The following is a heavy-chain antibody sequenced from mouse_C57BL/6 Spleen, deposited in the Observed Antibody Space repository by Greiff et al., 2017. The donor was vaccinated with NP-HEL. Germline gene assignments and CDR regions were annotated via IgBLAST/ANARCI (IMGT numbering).Heavy chain of an antibody. CDR2: ISYDGSN. V-gene: IGHV3-6*01. CDR3: ARDGLRPLYAMDY. D-gene: IGHD2-4*01. J-gene: IGHJ4*01. Sequence: DVHLVESGPGLVKPSQSLSLTCSVTGYSITSGYYWNWIRQFPGNKLEWMGYISYDGSNNYNPSLKNRISITRDTSKNQFFLKLNSVTTEDTATYYCARDGLRPLYAMDYWGQGTSVTVSS. CDR1: GYSITSGYY.